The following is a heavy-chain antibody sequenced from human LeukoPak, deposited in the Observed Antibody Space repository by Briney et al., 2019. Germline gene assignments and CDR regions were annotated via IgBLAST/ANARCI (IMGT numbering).Heavy chain of an antibody. CDR1: GFTVSSNY. V-gene: IGHV3-66*01. J-gene: IGHJ3*02. CDR3: AKSYGGNSIDAFDI. D-gene: IGHD4-23*01. CDR2: IYSGGST. Sequence: GGSLRLSCAASGFTVSSNYMSWVRQAPGKGLEWVSVIYSGGSTYYADSVKGRFTISRDNSKNTLYLQMNSLRAEDTAVYYCAKSYGGNSIDAFDIWGQGTMVTVSS.